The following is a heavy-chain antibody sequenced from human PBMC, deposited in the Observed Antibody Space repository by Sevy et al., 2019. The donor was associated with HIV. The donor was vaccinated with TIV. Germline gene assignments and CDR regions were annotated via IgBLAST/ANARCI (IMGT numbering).Heavy chain of an antibody. CDR1: GFTFSSYG. D-gene: IGHD2-15*01. J-gene: IGHJ4*02. Sequence: GGSLRLSCAASGFTFSSYGMHWLRQAPGKGLEWVAVISYDGSNKYYADSVKGRFTISRDNSKNTLYLQMNSLRAEDTAVYYCAKDLEYCSGGSCYYFDYWGQRTLVTVSS. CDR3: AKDLEYCSGGSCYYFDY. V-gene: IGHV3-30*18. CDR2: ISYDGSNK.